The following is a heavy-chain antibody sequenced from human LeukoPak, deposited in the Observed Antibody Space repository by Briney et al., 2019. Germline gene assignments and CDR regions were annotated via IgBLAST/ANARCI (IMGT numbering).Heavy chain of an antibody. D-gene: IGHD3-10*01. CDR2: IYSGGST. CDR1: GFTFSSCA. Sequence: GGSLRLSCAASGFTFSSCAMSWVRQAPGKGLEWVSVIYSGGSTYYADSVKGRFTISRDNSKNTLYLQMNSLRAEDTAVYYCARTVSGRGYNFNYWGQGTLVTVSS. V-gene: IGHV3-66*01. CDR3: ARTVSGRGYNFNY. J-gene: IGHJ4*02.